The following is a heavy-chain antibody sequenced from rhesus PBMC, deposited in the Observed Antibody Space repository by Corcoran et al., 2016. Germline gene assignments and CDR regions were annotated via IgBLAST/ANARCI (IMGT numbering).Heavy chain of an antibody. D-gene: IGHD1-44*02. Sequence: EVQLVETGGGLVQPGGSLRLSCAASGFTFSSYAMQWVRQAPGKGVADIKSGGGSTNVADPVKGRFTISRDNSKNTLSLQMNSLRAEDTAVYYCAKGYSGSYKGYFDYWGQGVLVTVSS. CDR3: AKGYSGSYKGYFDY. CDR1: GFTFSSYA. CDR2: IKSGGGST. V-gene: IGHV3S5*01. J-gene: IGHJ4*01.